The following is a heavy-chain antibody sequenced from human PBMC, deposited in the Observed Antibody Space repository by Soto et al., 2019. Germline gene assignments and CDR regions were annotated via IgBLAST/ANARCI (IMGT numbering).Heavy chain of an antibody. J-gene: IGHJ4*02. CDR1: GYNFISHW. CDR2: MYPGDSDI. V-gene: IGHV5-51*01. Sequence: XSLKISFKASGYNFISHWICWVRQTPGKGLEWVGIMYPGDSDIRYSPSFEAQVTISADKTISTVYLQWNSLKASDTAMYYCARGGYSGYFWGQGTLVTVSS. CDR3: ARGGYSGYF. D-gene: IGHD5-12*01.